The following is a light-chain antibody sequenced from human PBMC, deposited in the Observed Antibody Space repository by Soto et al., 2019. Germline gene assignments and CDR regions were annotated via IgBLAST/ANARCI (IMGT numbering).Light chain of an antibody. V-gene: IGKV1-5*03. CDR1: QSIGNW. J-gene: IGKJ3*01. CDR3: QQYNSYV. CDR2: KAS. Sequence: DVQMTQTPSSLSASVGDRVILTCRASQSIGNWLAWYQQKPGKAPKLLIYKASSLERGVPTRFSGSGSGTDFTLNISSLQPEDCATYYCQQYNSYVFGPGTKGDIK.